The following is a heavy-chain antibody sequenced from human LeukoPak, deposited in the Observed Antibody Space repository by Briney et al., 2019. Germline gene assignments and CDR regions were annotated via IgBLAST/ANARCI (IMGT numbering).Heavy chain of an antibody. CDR2: MYYSGGT. V-gene: IGHV4-59*01. D-gene: IGHD6-13*01. J-gene: IGHJ2*01. Sequence: SETLSLTCNVSGDSISNYYCSWIRQPPGKGLEWIGYMYYSGGTNYNPSLKSRVTISVDTSRKQLSLKLSSVTAADTAVYYCARVYYSSSYDYWYFDLWGRGTLVTVSS. CDR3: ARVYYSSSYDYWYFDL. CDR1: GDSISNYY.